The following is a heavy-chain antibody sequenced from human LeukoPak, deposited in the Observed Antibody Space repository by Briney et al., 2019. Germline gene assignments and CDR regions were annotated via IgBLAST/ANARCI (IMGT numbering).Heavy chain of an antibody. CDR3: ARGARIYGMDV. V-gene: IGHV4-34*01. CDR1: GVSFSGYY. Sequence: PSETLSLTCAVYGVSFSGYYWSWIRQPPGKGLEWIGEINHSGSTNYNPSLKSRVTISVDTSKNQFSLKLSSVTAADTAVYYCARGARIYGMDVWGQGTTVTVSS. CDR2: INHSGST. J-gene: IGHJ6*02.